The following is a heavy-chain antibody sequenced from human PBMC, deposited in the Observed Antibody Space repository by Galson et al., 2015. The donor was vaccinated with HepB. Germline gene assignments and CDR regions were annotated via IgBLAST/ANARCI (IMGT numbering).Heavy chain of an antibody. D-gene: IGHD6-13*01. Sequence: CVISGDSVSSNSAAWNWIRQSPSRGLEWLGRTSYRSKWYNDYAVSVKSRITINPDTSKNQFSLQLKSVTPEDTAVYYCARLAAGKDNSFDYWGQGTLVTVSS. CDR2: TSYRSKWYN. CDR3: ARLAAGKDNSFDY. V-gene: IGHV6-1*01. J-gene: IGHJ4*02. CDR1: GDSVSSNSAA.